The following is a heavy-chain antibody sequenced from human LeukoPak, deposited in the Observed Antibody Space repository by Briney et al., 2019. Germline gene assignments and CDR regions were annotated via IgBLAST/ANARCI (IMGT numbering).Heavy chain of an antibody. CDR2: IYYSGST. J-gene: IGHJ4*02. D-gene: IGHD6-19*01. Sequence: PSETLSLTCAVYGGSFSGYYWSWIRQPPGKGLEWIGSIYYSGSTYYNPSLKSRVTISVDTSKNQFSLKLSSVTAADTAVYYCASSPSIAVAGIDYWGQGTLVTVSS. CDR3: ASSPSIAVAGIDY. V-gene: IGHV4-34*01. CDR1: GGSFSGYY.